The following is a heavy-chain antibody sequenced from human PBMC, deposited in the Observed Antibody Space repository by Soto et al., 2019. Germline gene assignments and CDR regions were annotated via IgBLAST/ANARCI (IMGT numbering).Heavy chain of an antibody. J-gene: IGHJ6*02. CDR2: ISYDGSNK. CDR3: AKDSSYGPYYYYGMDV. D-gene: IGHD5-18*01. V-gene: IGHV3-30*18. Sequence: QVQLVESGGGVVQPGRSLRLSCAASGFTFSSYGMHWVRQAPGKGLEWVAVISYDGSNKYYEDSVKGRFTISRDNSKNTLYLQMNSLRAEDTAVYYCAKDSSYGPYYYYGMDVWGQGTTVTVSS. CDR1: GFTFSSYG.